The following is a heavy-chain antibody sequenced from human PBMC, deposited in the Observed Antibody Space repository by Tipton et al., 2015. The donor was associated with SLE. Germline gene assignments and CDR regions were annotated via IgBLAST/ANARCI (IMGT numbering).Heavy chain of an antibody. CDR2: ISYDGSNK. J-gene: IGHJ6*03. CDR1: GFAFSSYA. V-gene: IGHV3-30-3*01. CDR3: ARDYSSITGLEYMDV. D-gene: IGHD2-2*01. Sequence: QLVQSGGGVVQPGRSLRLSCAASGFAFSSYAMHWVRQAPGKGLEWVAVISYDGSNKYYADSVKGRFTISRDNSKNTLYLQMNSLRAEDTAVYYCARDYSSITGLEYMDVWGKGTTVTVSS.